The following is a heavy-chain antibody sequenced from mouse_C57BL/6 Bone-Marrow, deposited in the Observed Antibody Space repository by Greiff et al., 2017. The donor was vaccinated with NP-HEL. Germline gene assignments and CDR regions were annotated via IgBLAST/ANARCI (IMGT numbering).Heavy chain of an antibody. CDR1: GFTFSDYG. CDR2: ISSGSSTI. Sequence: EVKVVESGGGLVKPGGSLKLSCAASGFTFSDYGMHWVRQAPEKGLEWVAYISSGSSTIYYADTVKGRFTISRDNAKNTLFLQMTSLRSEDTAMYYCARGITTVPDYWGQGTTLTVSS. J-gene: IGHJ2*01. D-gene: IGHD1-1*01. CDR3: ARGITTVPDY. V-gene: IGHV5-17*01.